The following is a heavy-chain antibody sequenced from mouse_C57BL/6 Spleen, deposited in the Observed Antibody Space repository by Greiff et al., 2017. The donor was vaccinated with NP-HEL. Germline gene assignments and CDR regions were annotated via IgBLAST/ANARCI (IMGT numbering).Heavy chain of an antibody. D-gene: IGHD2-4*01. Sequence: EVKLVESGGGFVKPGGSLKLSCAASGFTFSDYGMHWVRQAPEKGLEWVAYISSGSSTIYYADTVKGRFTISRDNAKNTLFLQMTSLRSEDTAMYYCARFYDYDEGYYFDYWGQGTTLTVSS. V-gene: IGHV5-17*01. J-gene: IGHJ2*01. CDR1: GFTFSDYG. CDR3: ARFYDYDEGYYFDY. CDR2: ISSGSSTI.